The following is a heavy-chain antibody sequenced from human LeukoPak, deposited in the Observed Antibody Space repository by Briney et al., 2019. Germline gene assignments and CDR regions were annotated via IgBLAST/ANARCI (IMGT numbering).Heavy chain of an antibody. CDR3: ARQGDDY. CDR1: GFSFSSYS. Sequence: GGSLRLSCAASGFSFSSYSMKWVRQAPGKGLEWVSSISSSSNYIYYADSVKGRFTISRDNAKNSLYLQMNSLRAEDTAVYYCARQGDDYWGHGTLVTVSS. D-gene: IGHD3-16*01. J-gene: IGHJ4*01. V-gene: IGHV3-21*01. CDR2: ISSSSNYI.